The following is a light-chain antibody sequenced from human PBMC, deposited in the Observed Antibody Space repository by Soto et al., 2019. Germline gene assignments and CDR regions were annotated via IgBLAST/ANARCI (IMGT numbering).Light chain of an antibody. CDR1: QLINSW. V-gene: IGKV1-5*01. Sequence: DIQITQSPSTPSGTVGDRVTITCRASQLINSWLAWYQQKPGKAPQILIYDASTLKSGVPSRFSASGSGTEFTLIISSLQPDDFAAYYCQQYTSYSWTFGQGTKVDIK. CDR3: QQYTSYSWT. J-gene: IGKJ1*01. CDR2: DAS.